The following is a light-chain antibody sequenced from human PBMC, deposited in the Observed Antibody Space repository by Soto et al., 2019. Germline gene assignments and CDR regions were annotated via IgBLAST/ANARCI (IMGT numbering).Light chain of an antibody. CDR1: QSVSNNF. J-gene: IGKJ4*01. CDR3: QQYGTFPVT. V-gene: IGKV3D-20*01. CDR2: DAS. Sequence: EIVLTQSPATLSLSPGERATLSCGASQSVSNNFLAWHQQSPGLPPMRLIYDASRRATGIPDRFSGSGSGTDFTLTITKLQPDDFAVYYCQQYGTFPVTFGGGTKVELK.